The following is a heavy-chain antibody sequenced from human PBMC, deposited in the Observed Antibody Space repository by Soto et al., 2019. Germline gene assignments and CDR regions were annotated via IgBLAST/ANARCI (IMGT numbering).Heavy chain of an antibody. CDR2: IKQDGSEK. D-gene: IGHD3-16*02. V-gene: IGHV3-7*01. CDR1: GFTFSSYW. J-gene: IGHJ3*02. CDR3: ARTHSPYDYIWGSYRLHTNDAFDI. Sequence: GGSLRLSCAASGFTFSSYWMSWVRQAPGKGLEWVANIKQDGSEKYYVDSVKGRFTISRDNAKNSLYLQMNSLRAEDTAVYYCARTHSPYDYIWGSYRLHTNDAFDIWGQGTMVTVSS.